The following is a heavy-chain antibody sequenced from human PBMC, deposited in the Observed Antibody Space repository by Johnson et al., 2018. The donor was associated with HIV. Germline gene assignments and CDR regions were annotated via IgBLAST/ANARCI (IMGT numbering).Heavy chain of an antibody. CDR2: ISGSGTNI. CDR1: GFTFGDYA. D-gene: IGHD3-10*01. Sequence: VQLVESGGGLVQPGRSLRLSCTASGFTFGDYAMSWVRQAPGKGLEWVSYISGSGTNIYYADSVKGRFTISRDNAKKSLFLQMNSLRAEDMAVYYCARASYYYGSADILGQGTMVTVSS. V-gene: IGHV3-48*03. J-gene: IGHJ3*02. CDR3: ARASYYYGSADI.